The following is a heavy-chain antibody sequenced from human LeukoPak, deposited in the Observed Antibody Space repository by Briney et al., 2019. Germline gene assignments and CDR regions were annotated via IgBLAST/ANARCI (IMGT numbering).Heavy chain of an antibody. CDR2: IYTDGTT. CDR1: GLTVSSNY. V-gene: IGHV3-66*02. J-gene: IGHJ4*02. CDR3: AKEYRHATDSSGYYLDY. D-gene: IGHD3-22*01. Sequence: GGSLRLSCAASGLTVSSNYMTWVRQAPGTGLEWVSAIYTDGTTYYADSVKGRFTISTDNSKNTLYLRMNSLRPEDTAVYYCAKEYRHATDSSGYYLDYWGQGTLVTVSS.